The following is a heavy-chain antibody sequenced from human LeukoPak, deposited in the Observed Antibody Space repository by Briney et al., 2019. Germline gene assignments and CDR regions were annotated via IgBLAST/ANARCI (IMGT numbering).Heavy chain of an antibody. CDR1: GGSFSGYY. J-gene: IGHJ6*03. D-gene: IGHD6-13*01. V-gene: IGHV4-34*01. Sequence: SETLSLTCAIYGGSFSGYYWSWIRQPPGKGLEWIGEINHSGSTNYNPSLKSRVTISVDTSKNQFSLKLSSVTAADTAVYYCARGVAAAGTGYYYYYMDVWGKGTTVTVSS. CDR2: INHSGST. CDR3: ARGVAAAGTGYYYYYMDV.